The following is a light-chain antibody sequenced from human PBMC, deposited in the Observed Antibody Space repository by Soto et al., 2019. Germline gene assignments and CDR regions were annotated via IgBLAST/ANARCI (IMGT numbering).Light chain of an antibody. V-gene: IGKV4-1*01. CDR3: QQYYSTPPWT. Sequence: DIVMTQSPDSLAVSLGERATINCKSSQSVLYSSNNKNYLAWYQQKPGQPPKLLIYWASTRESGVPDRFSGSGSATHFTLSISSLQAEDVAVYYCQQYYSTPPWTFGHGTKVEIK. J-gene: IGKJ1*01. CDR1: QSVLYSSNNKNY. CDR2: WAS.